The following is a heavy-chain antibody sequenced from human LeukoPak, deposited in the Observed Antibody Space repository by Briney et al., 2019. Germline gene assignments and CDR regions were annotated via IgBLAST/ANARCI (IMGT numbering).Heavy chain of an antibody. Sequence: GGSLRLSCAASGFIVSSNYMSWVRQAPGKGLEWVSVIYSGGRTYYADSVKGRFTISRDNSKNTLYLQMNSLRAEDTAVYYCARECVSGWYYGMDVWGQGTLVTVSS. CDR3: ARECVSGWYYGMDV. V-gene: IGHV3-66*01. J-gene: IGHJ6*02. D-gene: IGHD6-19*01. CDR2: IYSGGRT. CDR1: GFIVSSNY.